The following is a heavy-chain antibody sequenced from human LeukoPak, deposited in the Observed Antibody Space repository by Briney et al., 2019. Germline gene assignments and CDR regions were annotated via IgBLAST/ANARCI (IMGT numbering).Heavy chain of an antibody. D-gene: IGHD4-23*01. V-gene: IGHV1-69*02. CDR3: ARVPPESQTTVVTAY. CDR1: GGTFSSYT. CDR2: IISILGIA. J-gene: IGHJ4*02. Sequence: GASVKVSCKASGGTFSSYTISWLRQAPGQGLEWMGRIISILGIANYAQKFQGRVTITADKSTSTAYMELSSLRSVDTAVYYCARVPPESQTTVVTAYWGRRTLVTVSS.